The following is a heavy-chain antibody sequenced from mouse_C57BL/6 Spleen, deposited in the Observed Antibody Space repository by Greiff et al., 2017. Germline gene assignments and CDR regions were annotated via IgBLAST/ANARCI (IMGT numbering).Heavy chain of an antibody. CDR2: ISSGSSTI. Sequence: EVKLVESGGGLVKPGGSLKLSCAASGFTFSDYGMHWVRQAPEKGLEWVAYISSGSSTIYYADTVKGRFTISRDNAKNTLFLQMTSLRSEDTAMYYCAMIYYDYALDYWGQGTTLTVSS. D-gene: IGHD2-4*01. CDR1: GFTFSDYG. J-gene: IGHJ2*01. CDR3: AMIYYDYALDY. V-gene: IGHV5-17*01.